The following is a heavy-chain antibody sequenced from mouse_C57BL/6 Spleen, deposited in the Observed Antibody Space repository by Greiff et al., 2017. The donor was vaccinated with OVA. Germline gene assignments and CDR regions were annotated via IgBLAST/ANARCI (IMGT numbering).Heavy chain of an antibody. J-gene: IGHJ2*01. V-gene: IGHV1-26*01. CDR3: ARDYY. CDR2: INPNNGGT. CDR1: GYTFTDYY. Sequence: EVQLQQSGPELVKPGASVKISCKASGYTFTDYYMNWVKQSHGKSLEWIGDINPNNGGTSYNQKFKGKATLTVDKSSSTAYMELRSLTSEDSAFYYCARDYYWGQGTTLTVSS.